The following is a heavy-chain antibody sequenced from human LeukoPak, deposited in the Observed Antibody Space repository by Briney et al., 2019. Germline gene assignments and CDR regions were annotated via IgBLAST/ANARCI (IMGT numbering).Heavy chain of an antibody. V-gene: IGHV3-23*01. J-gene: IGHJ4*02. D-gene: IGHD3-10*01. CDR1: GFTVSSYA. CDR2: ISGSGEST. CDR3: AKWGSGSYYKGSFDY. Sequence: PGGSLRLSCAASGFTVSSYAMSWVRQAPGKGLEWVSTISGSGESTYYADSVRGRFTISRDNSKNTLYLQMNSLRAEDTAVYYCAKWGSGSYYKGSFDYWGQGTLVTVSS.